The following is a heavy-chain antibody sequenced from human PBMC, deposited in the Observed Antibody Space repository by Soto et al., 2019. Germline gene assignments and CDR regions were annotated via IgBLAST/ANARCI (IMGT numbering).Heavy chain of an antibody. V-gene: IGHV4-38-2*02. Sequence: ASETLSLTCNVSGFAISRGYYWSWVRQPPGKGLEWIGSIYPSVSSYHNPSLESRLTLSIDTSKNQFTLKLASVTVADTALYYCAREKVGTTFFDNWGQGTQVTAPQ. CDR3: AREKVGTTFFDN. CDR2: IYPSVSS. D-gene: IGHD1-1*01. CDR1: GFAISRGYY. J-gene: IGHJ4*02.